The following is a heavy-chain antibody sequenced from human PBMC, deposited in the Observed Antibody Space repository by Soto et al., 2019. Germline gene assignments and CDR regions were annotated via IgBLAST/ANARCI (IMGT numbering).Heavy chain of an antibody. CDR1: GGTFSSYF. V-gene: IGHV1-69*01. D-gene: IGHD6-13*01. CDR3: VRESPSAAAAFYYYGLDV. Sequence: QVQLVQSGAEVKKAGSSVKVSCKVSGGTFSSYFINWVRQAPGQGLEWVGGIIPVFGTASYAEKFQGRVTITADASTSTAHLELSSLRPDDTALYYFVRESPSAAAAFYYYGLDVWGQGTTVTVPS. J-gene: IGHJ6*02. CDR2: IIPVFGTA.